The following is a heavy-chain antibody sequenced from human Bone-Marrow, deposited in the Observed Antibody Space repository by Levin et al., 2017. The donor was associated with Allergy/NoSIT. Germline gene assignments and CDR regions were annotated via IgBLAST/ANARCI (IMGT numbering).Heavy chain of an antibody. CDR2: ISSSGSTI. CDR1: GFTFSDYY. Sequence: GESLKISCAASGFTFSDYYMSWIRQAPGKGLEWVSYISSSGSTIYYADSVKGRFTISRDNAKNSLYLQMNSLRAEDTAVYYCASVQRHLLGYCSSTSCRSYNWFDPWGQGTLVTVSS. CDR3: ASVQRHLLGYCSSTSCRSYNWFDP. V-gene: IGHV3-11*01. J-gene: IGHJ5*02. D-gene: IGHD2-2*01.